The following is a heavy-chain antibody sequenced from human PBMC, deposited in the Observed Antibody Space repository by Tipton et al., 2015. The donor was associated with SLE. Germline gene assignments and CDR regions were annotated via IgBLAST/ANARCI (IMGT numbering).Heavy chain of an antibody. CDR2: IYYSGST. D-gene: IGHD1-26*01. V-gene: IGHV4-59*01. CDR1: GGSISSYY. CDR3: ARDRGGSDI. J-gene: IGHJ3*02. Sequence: TLSLTCAVSGGSISSYYWSWIRQPPGKGLEWIGYIYYSGSTNYNPSLKSRVTISVDTSKNQFSLKLSSVTAADTAVYYCARDRGGSDIWGQGTMVTVSS.